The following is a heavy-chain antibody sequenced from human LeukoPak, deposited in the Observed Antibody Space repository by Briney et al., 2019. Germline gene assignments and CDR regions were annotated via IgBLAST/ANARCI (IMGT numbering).Heavy chain of an antibody. CDR1: GGSFSGYY. CDR3: ARGRGTAMSSRNFRGSYYYYYGMDV. CDR2: INHSGST. J-gene: IGHJ6*02. V-gene: IGHV4-34*01. D-gene: IGHD5-18*01. Sequence: SETLSLTCAVYGGSFSGYYWSWIRQPPGKGLEWIGEINHSGSTNYNPSLKSRVTISVDMSKNQFSLKLSSVTAADTAVYYCARGRGTAMSSRNFRGSYYYYYGMDVWGQGTTVTVSS.